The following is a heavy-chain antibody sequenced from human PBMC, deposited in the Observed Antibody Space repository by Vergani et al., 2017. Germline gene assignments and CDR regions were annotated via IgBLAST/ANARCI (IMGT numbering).Heavy chain of an antibody. J-gene: IGHJ5*02. Sequence: QLQLQESGPGLVKPSATLSMTCSVSGASIRSSNYYWGWIRQPPGKGLEWIASIYYSGRTYYNPSLKSRVTISVATSKNQFSLKLSSVTAADTAVYFWARHSTVEWLVKLGWIDPWGQGILVTVSS. CDR1: GASIRSSNYY. D-gene: IGHD6-19*01. CDR3: ARHSTVEWLVKLGWIDP. CDR2: IYYSGRT. V-gene: IGHV4-39*01.